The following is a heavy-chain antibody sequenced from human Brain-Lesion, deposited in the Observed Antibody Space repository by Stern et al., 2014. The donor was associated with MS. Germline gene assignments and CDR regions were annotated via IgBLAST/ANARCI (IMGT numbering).Heavy chain of an antibody. CDR2: VYYTGST. J-gene: IGHJ4*02. CDR1: GGSITSSSYY. CDR3: VRPDIMGTIWN. D-gene: IGHD1-26*01. Sequence: VQLVESGPGLVKPSETLSLTCTVSGGSITSSSYYWGWIRQPPGRGLEYIGTVYYTGSTFYDPSLQSRVTISVDTSKNPVALTLPSVTAADTAVYYCVRPDIMGTIWNWGQGTLVTVSS. V-gene: IGHV4-39*01.